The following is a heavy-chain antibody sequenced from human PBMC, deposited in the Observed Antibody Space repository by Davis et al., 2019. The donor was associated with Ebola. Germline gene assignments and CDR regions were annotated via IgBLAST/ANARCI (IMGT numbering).Heavy chain of an antibody. Sequence: GGSLRLSCAASGFTFSSYGMHWVRQAPGKGLEWVSMISSSGNNTYYADSVKGRFTISRDNSKNTLYLQMNSLRVEDTAMYYCAKLGSSDYRRDLQHWGQGTRVSVSS. J-gene: IGHJ1*01. CDR1: GFTFSSYG. CDR2: ISSSGNNT. CDR3: AKLGSSDYRRDLQH. V-gene: IGHV3-NL1*01. D-gene: IGHD3-22*01.